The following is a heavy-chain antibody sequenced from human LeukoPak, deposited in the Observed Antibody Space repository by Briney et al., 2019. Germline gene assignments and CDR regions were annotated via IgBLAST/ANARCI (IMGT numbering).Heavy chain of an antibody. D-gene: IGHD6-13*01. CDR1: GDGVSSNSAP. CDR3: ATSSSSWYFRFDP. Sequence: SQTLSLTCAISGDGVSSNSAPWNWITQSPARGLEWLGSTYYRSKWYNDYAVSVKSRITINPDTSKNQFSLQLNSVTPEDTAVYYCATSSSSWYFRFDPWGQGTLVTVSS. J-gene: IGHJ5*02. V-gene: IGHV6-1*01. CDR2: TYYRSKWYN.